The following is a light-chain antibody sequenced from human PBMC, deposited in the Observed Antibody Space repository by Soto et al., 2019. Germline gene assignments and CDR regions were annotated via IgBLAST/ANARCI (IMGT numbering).Light chain of an antibody. CDR2: SAS. J-gene: IGKJ2*01. V-gene: IGKV3-15*01. CDR1: QSVSTS. Sequence: EVVMTQSPATLSVFPGERVTLSCRASQSVSTSLAWYQQKPGQAPRLLIYSASTRATGIPARYSGSGSGTEFTLTISSLESEDFAVYYCQQYIHGYTFGQGPSWRSN. CDR3: QQYIHGYT.